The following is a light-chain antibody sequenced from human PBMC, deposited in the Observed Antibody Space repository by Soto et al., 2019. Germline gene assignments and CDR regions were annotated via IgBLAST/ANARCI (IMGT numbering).Light chain of an antibody. CDR3: QAWDSSSVV. J-gene: IGLJ2*01. V-gene: IGLV3-1*01. Sequence: SYELTQPPSVSVSPGQTASITCSGDKLGDTYACWYQQKPGQSPVLVNYQDSKRPSGIPERFSGSNSGNTATLTISGTQAMDEADYYCQAWDSSSVVFGGGTKLTVL. CDR2: QDS. CDR1: KLGDTY.